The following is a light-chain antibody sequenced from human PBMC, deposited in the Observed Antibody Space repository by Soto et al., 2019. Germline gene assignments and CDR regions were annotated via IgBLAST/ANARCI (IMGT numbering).Light chain of an antibody. V-gene: IGLV1-44*01. CDR2: SNN. CDR1: SSNIGSNT. Sequence: QLVLTQPPSASGTPGQRVTISCSGSSSNIGSNTVNWYQQLPGTAPKLLIYSNNQRPSGVPDRFSGSKSGTSVSLAISGLRSEDEADYYCAAWDDSLRGYVFGTGTKLTVL. J-gene: IGLJ1*01. CDR3: AAWDDSLRGYV.